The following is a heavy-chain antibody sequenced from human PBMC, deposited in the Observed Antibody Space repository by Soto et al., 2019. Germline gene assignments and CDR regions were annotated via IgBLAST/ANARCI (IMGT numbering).Heavy chain of an antibody. V-gene: IGHV4-30-2*04. CDR3: SRRVPGGNYYYDLDV. CDR2: IYYSGST. J-gene: IGHJ6*04. Sequence: PGKGLEWIGYIYYSGSTYYNPSLKSRVTISVDTSKNQFSLKLSSVTAADTAVYFCSRRVPGGNYYYDLDVSGKRTTVSVSS. D-gene: IGHD3-16*01.